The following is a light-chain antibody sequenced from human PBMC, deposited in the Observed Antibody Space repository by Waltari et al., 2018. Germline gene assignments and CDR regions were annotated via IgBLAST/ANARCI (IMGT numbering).Light chain of an antibody. V-gene: IGLV2-8*01. CDR3: SSYGGSNTVV. CDR1: SSDVGAYNY. J-gene: IGLJ2*01. CDR2: EVS. Sequence: QSALTQPPSASGSPGQSVTISCTGTSSDVGAYNYVSWYQQHPGKAPKLMSSEVSKRPAGVPDRLSGSKSGNTASLTVSGLQSEDEAYYYCSSYGGSNTVVFGGGTKLTVL.